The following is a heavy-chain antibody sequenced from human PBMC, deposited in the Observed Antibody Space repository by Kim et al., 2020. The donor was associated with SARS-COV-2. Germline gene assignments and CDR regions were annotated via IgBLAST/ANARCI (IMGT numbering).Heavy chain of an antibody. CDR2: IYGGGST. CDR3: AGQFYFDY. D-gene: IGHD6-19*01. V-gene: IGHV3-53*01. CDR1: GFTVSSSY. Sequence: GGSLRLSCAASGFTVSSSYMRWVRQAPGKGLEWVSVIYGGGSTYYADSVKGRFTISRDSSKNTLYLQMNSLRAEDTAVYYCAGQFYFDYWGQGTLVTVSS. J-gene: IGHJ4*02.